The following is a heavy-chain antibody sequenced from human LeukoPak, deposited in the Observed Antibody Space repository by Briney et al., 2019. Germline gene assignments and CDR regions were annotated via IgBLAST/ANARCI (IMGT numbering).Heavy chain of an antibody. D-gene: IGHD4-17*01. V-gene: IGHV3-21*01. CDR2: ISSSSSYI. Sequence: GCLRLSCAASRFTFSSYSMNWVRQAPGKGLEWVSSISSSSSYIYYADSVKGRFTISRDNAKNSLYLQMNSLRAEDTAVYYCARVDDYGDREGAFDIWGQGTMVTVSS. CDR3: ARVDDYGDREGAFDI. CDR1: RFTFSSYS. J-gene: IGHJ3*02.